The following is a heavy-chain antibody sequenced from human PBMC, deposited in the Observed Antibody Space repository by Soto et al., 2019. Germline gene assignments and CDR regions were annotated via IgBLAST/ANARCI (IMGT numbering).Heavy chain of an antibody. J-gene: IGHJ4*02. V-gene: IGHV1-3*01. Sequence: QVPLVQSGAEVKKPGASVKISCKASGYTFTDYTVQWVRQAPGQRLEWMGWINAGNGNTKYSQIFQGRITVTRDTSASTAYMELGILTSEDSAVYYGAKGRYCSGGYCFSESHFDCWGQGALVTVSS. CDR3: AKGRYCSGGYCFSESHFDC. CDR2: INAGNGNT. D-gene: IGHD2-15*01. CDR1: GYTFTDYT.